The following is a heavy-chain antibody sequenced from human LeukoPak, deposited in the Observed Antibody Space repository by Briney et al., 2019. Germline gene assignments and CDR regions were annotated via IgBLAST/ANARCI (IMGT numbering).Heavy chain of an antibody. D-gene: IGHD6-13*01. CDR2: IYSGGST. CDR1: GFTFSSYA. J-gene: IGHJ4*02. CDR3: ARGGPAAGRFDY. V-gene: IGHV3-66*01. Sequence: GGSLRLSCSASGFTFSSYAMSWVRQAPGKGLEWVSVIYSGGSTYYADSVKGRFTISRDNSKNTLYLQMNSLRAEDTAVYYCARGGPAAGRFDYWGQGTLVTVSS.